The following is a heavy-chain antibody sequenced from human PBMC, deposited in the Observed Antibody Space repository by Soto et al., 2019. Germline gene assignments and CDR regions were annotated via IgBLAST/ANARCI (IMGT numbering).Heavy chain of an antibody. CDR1: GFSLNTGGLG. CDR3: ALSRGGGDCLRSYASHYYYGMDV. V-gene: IGHV2-5*02. J-gene: IGHJ6*02. Sequence: QITLKESGPTLVKPTQTLTLTCTFSGFSLNTGGLGVGWIRQPPGKAMEWLALIYWDGDKRYSPSLQSRLTITKDTSNNQVVLTTTDIDPVDTRTYYCALSRGGGDCLRSYASHYYYGMDVWGQGTTVTVSS. D-gene: IGHD2-21*02. CDR2: IYWDGDK.